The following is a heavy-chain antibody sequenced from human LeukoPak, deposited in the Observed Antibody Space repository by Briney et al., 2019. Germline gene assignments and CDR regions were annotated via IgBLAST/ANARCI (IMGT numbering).Heavy chain of an antibody. CDR1: GGSISSNY. J-gene: IGHJ4*02. Sequence: SETLSLTCTVSGGSISSNYWSWIRQPPGKGLGWIGYIYYSGSTNYNPSLQSRVTISVDTAKNQFSLKLSSVTAADTAVYYCARGPLARLDYWGQGTLVTVSS. CDR2: IYYSGST. CDR3: ARGPLARLDY. V-gene: IGHV4-59*01.